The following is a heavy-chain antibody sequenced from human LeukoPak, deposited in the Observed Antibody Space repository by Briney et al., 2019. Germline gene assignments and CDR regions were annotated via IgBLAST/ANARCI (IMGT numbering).Heavy chain of an antibody. D-gene: IGHD2-21*02. V-gene: IGHV4-34*01. CDR2: INHSGST. CDR1: GGSFSGYY. CDR3: AKDYQVVTATTFGY. Sequence: SETLSLTCAVYGGSFSGYYWSWIRQPPGKGLEWIGEINHSGSTNYNPSLKSRVTISVDTSKNQFSLKLSSVTAADTAVYYCAKDYQVVTATTFGYWGQGTLVTVSS. J-gene: IGHJ4*02.